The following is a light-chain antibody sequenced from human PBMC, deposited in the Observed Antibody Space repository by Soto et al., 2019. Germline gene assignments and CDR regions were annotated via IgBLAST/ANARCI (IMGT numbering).Light chain of an antibody. CDR3: QQYNTYSRT. Sequence: DIQMTQSPSTLSASVGDRVTITCRASQSISSWLAWYRQKPGQAPKLLIYEGSTLESGVPSRFSGSGSGTEFTLTISSLQSDDFATYYCQQYNTYSRTFGQGTKVEVK. CDR2: EGS. V-gene: IGKV1-5*03. J-gene: IGKJ1*01. CDR1: QSISSW.